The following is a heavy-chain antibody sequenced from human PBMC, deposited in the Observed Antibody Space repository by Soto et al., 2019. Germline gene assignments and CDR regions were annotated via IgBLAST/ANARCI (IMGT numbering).Heavy chain of an antibody. J-gene: IGHJ5*02. CDR3: ARLDGKKNWFDH. CDR2: IYYSGST. D-gene: IGHD1-26*01. Sequence: SETLSLTCTLSGGSISSSSYYWGWIRQPPGKGLEWIGSIYYSGSTYYNPSLKSRVTISVDTSKNQFSLKLSSVTAADTAVYYCARLDGKKNWFDHWGQGTLVTVSS. CDR1: GGSISSSSYY. V-gene: IGHV4-39*01.